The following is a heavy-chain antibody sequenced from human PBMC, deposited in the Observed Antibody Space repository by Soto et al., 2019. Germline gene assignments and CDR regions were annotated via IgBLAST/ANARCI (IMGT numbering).Heavy chain of an antibody. V-gene: IGHV3-30-3*01. CDR1: GFTFSSYA. Sequence: GGSLRLSCAASGFTFSSYAMHWVRQAPGKGLEWVAVISYDGSNKYYADSVKGRFTISRDNSKNTLYLQMNSLRAEDTAVYYCARGSWIQLWLRGMDVWGQGTTVTVSS. D-gene: IGHD5-18*01. CDR2: ISYDGSNK. CDR3: ARGSWIQLWLRGMDV. J-gene: IGHJ6*02.